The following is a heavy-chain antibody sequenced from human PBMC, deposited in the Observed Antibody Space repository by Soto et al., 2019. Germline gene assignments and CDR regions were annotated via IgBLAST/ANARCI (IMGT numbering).Heavy chain of an antibody. Sequence: KVSCKASGYTFTNYYIHWVRQAPGKGLEWMGFIYPSDSDTRYSPSFQGQVTISADTSISTAYLQWSSLKASDTAMYYCARPIGALSTTDFTYWGQGTLVTVSS. J-gene: IGHJ4*02. D-gene: IGHD3-22*01. CDR2: IYPSDSDT. V-gene: IGHV5-51*01. CDR3: ARPIGALSTTDFTY. CDR1: GYTFTNYY.